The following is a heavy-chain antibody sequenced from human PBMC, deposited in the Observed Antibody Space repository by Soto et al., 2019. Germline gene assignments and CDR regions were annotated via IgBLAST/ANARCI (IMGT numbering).Heavy chain of an antibody. CDR1: GFTFSSYG. CDR2: ISYDGSNK. V-gene: IGHV3-30*18. CDR3: AKSPPRLGNGYPDY. J-gene: IGHJ4*02. D-gene: IGHD7-27*01. Sequence: QVQLVESGGGVVQPGRSLRLSCAASGFTFSSYGMHWVRQAPGKGLEWVALISYDGSNKYYADSVKGRFTISRDNSKNTLYLQMNSLRTEDTAVFYCAKSPPRLGNGYPDYWGQGTLVTVSS.